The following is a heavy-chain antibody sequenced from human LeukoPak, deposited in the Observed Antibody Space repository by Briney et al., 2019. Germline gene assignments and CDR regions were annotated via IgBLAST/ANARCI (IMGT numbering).Heavy chain of an antibody. CDR2: IIPILGIA. D-gene: IGHD3-16*02. CDR1: GGTFSSYA. CDR3: AREWAKLRLGELSLYY. Sequence: ASVKVSCKTSGGTFSSYAISWVRQAPGQGLEWMGRIIPILGIANYAQKFQGRVTITADKSTSTAYMELSSLRSEDTAVYYCAREWAKLRLGELSLYYWGQGTLVTVSS. J-gene: IGHJ4*02. V-gene: IGHV1-69*04.